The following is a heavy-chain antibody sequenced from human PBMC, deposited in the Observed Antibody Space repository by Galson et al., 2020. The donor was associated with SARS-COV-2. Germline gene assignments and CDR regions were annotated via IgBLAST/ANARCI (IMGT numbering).Heavy chain of an antibody. Sequence: GQSLKISCKGSGYSFTSYWIGWVRQMPGKGLEWMGIIYPGDSDTRYSPSFQGQVTISADKSISTAYLQWSSLKASDTAMYYCARHPSTYYSGSGSYYYGMDVWGQGTTVTVSS. CDR2: IYPGDSDT. CDR1: GYSFTSYW. V-gene: IGHV5-51*01. CDR3: ARHPSTYYSGSGSYYYGMDV. J-gene: IGHJ6*02. D-gene: IGHD3-10*01.